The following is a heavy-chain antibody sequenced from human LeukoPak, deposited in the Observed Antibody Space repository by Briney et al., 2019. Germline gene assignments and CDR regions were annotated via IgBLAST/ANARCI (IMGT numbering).Heavy chain of an antibody. Sequence: GGSLRLSCTASGFTFGDYAMSWVRQAPGKGLEWVGFIRSKAYGGTTEYAASVKGRFTISRDDSKSIAYLQMNSLKTEDTAVYYCTRETAVAGTVDYFDYWGQGTLVTVSS. CDR1: GFTFGDYA. V-gene: IGHV3-49*04. CDR3: TRETAVAGTVDYFDY. D-gene: IGHD6-19*01. J-gene: IGHJ4*02. CDR2: IRSKAYGGTT.